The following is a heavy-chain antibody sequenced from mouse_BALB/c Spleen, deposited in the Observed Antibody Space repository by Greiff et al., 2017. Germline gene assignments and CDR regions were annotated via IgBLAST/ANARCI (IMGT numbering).Heavy chain of an antibody. J-gene: IGHJ2*01. D-gene: IGHD2-10*02. CDR2: IRNKANGYTT. Sequence: DVMLVESGGGLVQPGGSLRLSCATSGFTFTDYYMSWVRQPPGKALEWLGFIRNKANGYTTEYSASVKGRFTISRDNSQSILYLQMNTLRAEDSATYYCARDMYGNYYFDYWGQGTTLTVSS. CDR3: ARDMYGNYYFDY. V-gene: IGHV7-3*02. CDR1: GFTFTDYY.